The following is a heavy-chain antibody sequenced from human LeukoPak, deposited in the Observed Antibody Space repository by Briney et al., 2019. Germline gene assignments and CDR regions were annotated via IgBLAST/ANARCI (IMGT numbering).Heavy chain of an antibody. CDR2: IYYSGST. CDR3: ARNLAGHFGGFYFDD. D-gene: IGHD2-21*01. Sequence: SETLSLTCTVSGGSISSSSYYWGWIRQPPGKGLEWIGSIYYSGSTYYNPSLKSRVTISVDTSKNQYSLKRSSVTAADTAVYYCARNLAGHFGGFYFDDWGQGTLVTVSS. V-gene: IGHV4-39*07. CDR1: GGSISSSSYY. J-gene: IGHJ4*02.